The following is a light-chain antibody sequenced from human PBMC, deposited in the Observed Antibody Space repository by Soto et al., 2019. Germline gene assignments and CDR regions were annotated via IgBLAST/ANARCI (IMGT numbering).Light chain of an antibody. J-gene: IGKJ4*01. CDR2: DAS. CDR1: QNIGRN. Sequence: EIVMPQSPATLSVSPGERATLSCRASQNIGRNLAWYQQIPGQAPRLLFYDASTRATGIPDRFGASGSGTEFTLAITGLQSEDFAVSYCHPYNQWPHPFGGGTKVDI. V-gene: IGKV3-15*01. CDR3: HPYNQWPHP.